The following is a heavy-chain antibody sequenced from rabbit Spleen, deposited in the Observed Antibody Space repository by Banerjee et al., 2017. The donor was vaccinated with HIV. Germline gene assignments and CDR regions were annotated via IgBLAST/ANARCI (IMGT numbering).Heavy chain of an antibody. J-gene: IGHJ2*01. V-gene: IGHV1S40*01. CDR2: IYTGNLKT. Sequence: QQLVESGGGLVKPGASLTLTCKASGFAFSRGYDMCWVRQAPGKGLEWIGCIYTGNLKTYYASGAKGRFTISKTSSPTVTLQRTSLTVADTATYFWARGWGGDGHAFDPWGQGTLVTAS. CDR1: GFAFSRGYD. D-gene: IGHD2-1*01. CDR3: ARGWGGDGHAFDP.